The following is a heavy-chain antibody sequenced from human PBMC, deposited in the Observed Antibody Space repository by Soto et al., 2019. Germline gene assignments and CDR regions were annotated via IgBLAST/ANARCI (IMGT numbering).Heavy chain of an antibody. V-gene: IGHV3-30*18. CDR1: GFPFSSFA. CDR3: AKDSKITGYSSS. Sequence: VQLLESGGGLVQPGGSLRLSCTASGFPFSSFAMSWVRQAPGKGLEWVAVISYDGSNKYYADSVKGRFTISRDNSKNTLYLQMNSLRAEDTAVYYCAKDSKITGYSSSWGQGTLVTVSS. CDR2: ISYDGSNK. J-gene: IGHJ4*02. D-gene: IGHD6-13*01.